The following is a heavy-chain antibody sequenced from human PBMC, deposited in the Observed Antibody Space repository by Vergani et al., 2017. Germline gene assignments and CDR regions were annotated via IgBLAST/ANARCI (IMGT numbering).Heavy chain of an antibody. Sequence: QVQLQESGPGLVKPSETLSLTCTVSGGSISSYYWSWIRQPPGKGLEWIGYVYYSGSASYNPSLKSRVTISVDTSKNQFSLKLSSVTAADTAVYYCARHMKAVGIPIWFDPWGQGTLVTVSS. CDR1: GGSISSYY. CDR3: ARHMKAVGIPIWFDP. J-gene: IGHJ5*02. CDR2: VYYSGSA. V-gene: IGHV4-59*08. D-gene: IGHD6-13*01.